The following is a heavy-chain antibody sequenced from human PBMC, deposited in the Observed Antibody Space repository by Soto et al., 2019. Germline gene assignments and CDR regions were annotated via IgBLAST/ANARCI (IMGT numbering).Heavy chain of an antibody. D-gene: IGHD5-18*01. V-gene: IGHV4-34*01. CDR3: ARGTAKTHYYYYDYYMDV. J-gene: IGHJ6*03. CDR2: INHSGST. CDR1: GGSFSGYY. Sequence: QVQLQQWGAGLLKPSETLSLTCAVYGGSFSGYYWSWIRQPPGKGLEWIGEINHSGSTNYNPSLKSRVTISVDTSKNQFSLKLSSVTAADTAVYYCARGTAKTHYYYYDYYMDVWGKGTTVTVSS.